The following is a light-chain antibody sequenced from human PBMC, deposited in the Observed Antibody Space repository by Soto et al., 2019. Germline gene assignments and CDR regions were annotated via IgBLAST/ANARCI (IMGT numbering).Light chain of an antibody. Sequence: EIVLTQSPGTLSLSPGERATLSCRASQSVSSSYLAWYQQKPGQAPRPLIYGASSRAIGIPDRFSGSGSGTDFTLTISRLEPEDFAVYYCQQYGSSLLTFGPGTKVDIK. CDR2: GAS. CDR3: QQYGSSLLT. CDR1: QSVSSSY. J-gene: IGKJ3*01. V-gene: IGKV3-20*01.